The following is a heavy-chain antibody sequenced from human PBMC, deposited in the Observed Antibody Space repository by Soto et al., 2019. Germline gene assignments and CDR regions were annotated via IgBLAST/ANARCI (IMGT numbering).Heavy chain of an antibody. D-gene: IGHD3-10*02. J-gene: IGHJ4*02. CDR2: IYWDGDE. CDR1: GFSFDMNKAR. CDR3: VKGTLSTYVHVYFEH. V-gene: IGHV2-5*02. Sequence: QITLKETGPPLEKPTQTLTLTCTFSGFSFDMNKARVGWVRQPPGKALEWLALIYWDGDEHYSPSLKNRLSITKDTSKDQVVLTLTDVHPADTATYYCVKGTLSTYVHVYFEHWGQGTLVTVSS.